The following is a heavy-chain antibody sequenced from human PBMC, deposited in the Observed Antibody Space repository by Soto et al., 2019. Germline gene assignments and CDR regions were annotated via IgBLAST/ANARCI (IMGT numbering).Heavy chain of an antibody. J-gene: IGHJ6*04. CDR1: GGSISSYY. CDR2: IYYSGST. CDR3: ARDTTGAVDV. V-gene: IGHV4-59*01. Sequence: QVQLQESGPGLVKPSETLSLTCTVSGGSISSYYWSWIRQPPGKGLEWIGYIYYSGSTNYNPSLKSRVTISVDTSKNQFSLKLSSVTAADTAVYYCARDTTGAVDVWGKGTTVTVSS. D-gene: IGHD4-17*01.